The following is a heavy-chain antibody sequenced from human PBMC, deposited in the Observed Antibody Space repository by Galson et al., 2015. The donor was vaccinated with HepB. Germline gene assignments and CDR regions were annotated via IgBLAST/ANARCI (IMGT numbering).Heavy chain of an antibody. CDR1: GFTFDDYA. CDR3: AKDMTSGSYRTPYYFDY. J-gene: IGHJ4*02. D-gene: IGHD1-26*01. Sequence: SLRLSCAASGFTFDDYAMHWVRQAPGKGLEWVSGISWNSGSIGYADSVKGRFTISRDNAKNSLYLQVNSLRAEDTALYYCAKDMTSGSYRTPYYFDYWGQGTLVTVSS. V-gene: IGHV3-9*01. CDR2: ISWNSGSI.